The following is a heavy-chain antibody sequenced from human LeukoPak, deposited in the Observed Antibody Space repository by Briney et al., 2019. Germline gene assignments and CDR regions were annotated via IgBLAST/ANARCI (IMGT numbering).Heavy chain of an antibody. CDR2: INHSGST. J-gene: IGHJ5*02. CDR1: GGSFSGYY. CDR3: ARGRTGLLWFGELFLWFDP. V-gene: IGHV4-34*01. Sequence: PSETLSLTSAVYGGSFSGYYWSWIRQPPGKGLEWIGEINHSGSTNYNPSLKSRVTISVDTSKNQFSLKLSSVTAADTAVYYCARGRTGLLWFGELFLWFDPWGQGTLVTVSS. D-gene: IGHD3-10*01.